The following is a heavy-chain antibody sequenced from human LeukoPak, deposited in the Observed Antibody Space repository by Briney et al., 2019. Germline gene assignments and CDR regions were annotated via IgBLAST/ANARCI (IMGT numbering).Heavy chain of an antibody. CDR3: AKDMWELEAAGAFDI. D-gene: IGHD1-26*01. J-gene: IGHJ3*02. V-gene: IGHV3-23*01. CDR1: GFTFSSYS. Sequence: GGSLRLSCAASGFTFSSYSMNWVRQAPGKGLEWVSAISGSGGSTYYADSVKGRFTISRDNSKNTLYLQMNSLRAEDTAVYYCAKDMWELEAAGAFDIWGQGTMVTVSS. CDR2: ISGSGGST.